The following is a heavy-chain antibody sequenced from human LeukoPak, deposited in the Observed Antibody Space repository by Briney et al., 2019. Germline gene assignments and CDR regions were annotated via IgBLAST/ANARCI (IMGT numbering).Heavy chain of an antibody. CDR1: GYTYTGYY. V-gene: IGHV1-2*02. CDR3: ARDGLYYGQFDY. Sequence: ASVKVSCKASGYTYTGYYIHWVRQAPGQGLEYMGWINPNNGGTNYAQKFQGRVTMTRDTSLSAAYMELSRLTSDDTAVYYCARDGLYYGQFDYWGQGTLVTVSS. D-gene: IGHD3-10*01. CDR2: INPNNGGT. J-gene: IGHJ4*02.